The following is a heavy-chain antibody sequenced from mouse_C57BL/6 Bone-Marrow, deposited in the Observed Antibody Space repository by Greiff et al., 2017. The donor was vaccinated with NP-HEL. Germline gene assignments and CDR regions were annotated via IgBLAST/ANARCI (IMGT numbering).Heavy chain of an antibody. Sequence: EVKLQESGAELVRPGASVKLSCTASGFNIKDDYMHWVKQRPEQGLEWIGWIDPENGDTEYASKFQGKATITADTSSNTAYLPLSSLTSEDTAVYYCTTLYGSSLAWFAYWGQGTLVTVSA. J-gene: IGHJ3*01. CDR1: GFNIKDDY. V-gene: IGHV14-4*01. D-gene: IGHD1-1*01. CDR2: IDPENGDT. CDR3: TTLYGSSLAWFAY.